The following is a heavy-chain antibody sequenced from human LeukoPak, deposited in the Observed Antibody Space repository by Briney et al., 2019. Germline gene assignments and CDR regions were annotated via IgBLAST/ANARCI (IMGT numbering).Heavy chain of an antibody. CDR1: GGSISSDC. V-gene: IGHV4-59*01. J-gene: IGHJ4*02. CDR3: ARESSALTYYFDY. CDR2: IYYSGST. Sequence: SETLSLTCTVSGGSISSDCWSWIRQPPGKGLEWIGYIYYSGSTNYNPSLKSRVTISVDTSKNQFSLKLSSVTAADTAVYYCARESSALTYYFDYWGQGTLVAVSS.